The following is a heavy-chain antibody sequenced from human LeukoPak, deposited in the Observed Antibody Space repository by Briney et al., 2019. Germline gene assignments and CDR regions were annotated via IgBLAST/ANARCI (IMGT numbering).Heavy chain of an antibody. D-gene: IGHD3-3*01. CDR3: ARGSRSGYDFWSGIREV. Sequence: PSETLSLTCAVSGGSISSGGYYWSWIRQPPGKGLEWIGEINHSGSTNYNPSLKSRVTISVDTSKNQFSLKLSSVTAADTAVYYCARGSRSGYDFWSGIREVWGQGTTVTVSS. J-gene: IGHJ6*02. CDR1: GGSISSGGYY. CDR2: INHSGST. V-gene: IGHV4-34*01.